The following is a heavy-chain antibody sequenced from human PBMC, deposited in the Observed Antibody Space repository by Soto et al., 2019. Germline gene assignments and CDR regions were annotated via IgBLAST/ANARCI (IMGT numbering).Heavy chain of an antibody. CDR3: ARGRYGDY. CDR2: ISAHNGNT. D-gene: IGHD1-1*01. CDR1: GYTFTSYG. V-gene: IGHV1-18*01. Sequence: QVHLVQSGAEVKKPGASVKVSCKASGYTFTSYGITWVRQAPGQGLEWMGWISAHNGNTDYAQKLQGRVIVTRDTSTSTAYMELRSLRSDDTAVYYGARGRYGDYWGQGALVTVS. J-gene: IGHJ4*02.